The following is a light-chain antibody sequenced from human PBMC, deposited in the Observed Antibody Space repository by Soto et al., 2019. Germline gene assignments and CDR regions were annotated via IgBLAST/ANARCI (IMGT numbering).Light chain of an antibody. CDR1: TGEVTGAYF. J-gene: IGLJ3*02. V-gene: IGLV7-43*01. CDR3: LLYYGYPLGL. Sequence: QAVVTPESSLTVSPGETVTLTCASSTGEVTGAYFAGWFQQTPGQAPRALIYSTTNRHSGTPARFSGSLLGGKAALTLSDVQPEDEAVYYGLLYYGYPLGLFGGGTKVTVL. CDR2: STT.